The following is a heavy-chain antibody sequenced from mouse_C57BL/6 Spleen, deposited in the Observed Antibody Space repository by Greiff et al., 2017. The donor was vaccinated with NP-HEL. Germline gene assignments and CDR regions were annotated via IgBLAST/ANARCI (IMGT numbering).Heavy chain of an antibody. D-gene: IGHD2-4*01. CDR2: INPGSGGT. CDR3: ARSSYDYDWYFDV. V-gene: IGHV1-54*01. J-gene: IGHJ1*03. CDR1: GYAFTNYL. Sequence: VQLQQSGAELVRPGTSVKVSCKASGYAFTNYLIEWVKQRPGQGLEWIGVINPGSGGTNYNEKFKGKATLTADKSSSTAYMQLSSLTSEDSAVYFCARSSYDYDWYFDVWGTGTTVTVSS.